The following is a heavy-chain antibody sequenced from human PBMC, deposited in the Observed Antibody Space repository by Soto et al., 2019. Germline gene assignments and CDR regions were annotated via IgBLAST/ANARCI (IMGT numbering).Heavy chain of an antibody. CDR3: ARDRGGATVTTLEWYFDL. D-gene: IGHD4-17*01. V-gene: IGHV3-30-3*01. CDR2: ISYDGSNK. Sequence: QVQLVESGGGVVQPGRSLRLSCAASGFTFSSYAMHWVRQAPGKGLEWVAVISYDGSNKYYADSVKGRFTISRDNSKNTLYLQMNSLRAEDMAVYYCARDRGGATVTTLEWYFDLWGRGTLVTVSS. CDR1: GFTFSSYA. J-gene: IGHJ2*01.